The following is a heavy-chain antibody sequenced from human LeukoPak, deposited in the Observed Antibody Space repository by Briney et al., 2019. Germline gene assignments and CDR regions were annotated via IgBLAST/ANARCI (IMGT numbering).Heavy chain of an antibody. D-gene: IGHD3-16*01. CDR3: ARVYPITYYYFDY. CDR2: ISSTGSTI. V-gene: IGHV3-48*03. CDR1: GFTFSSYE. J-gene: IGHJ4*02. Sequence: GGSLRLSCAASGFTFSSYEMNWVRQAPGKGLEWVSYISSTGSTIYYADSVKGRFTISRDNAKNSLYLQMNSLRAEDTAVYYCARVYPITYYYFDYWGQGTLVTVSS.